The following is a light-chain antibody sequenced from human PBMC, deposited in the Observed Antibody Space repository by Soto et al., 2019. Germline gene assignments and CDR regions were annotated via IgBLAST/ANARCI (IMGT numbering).Light chain of an antibody. Sequence: VLTQSPGTLSLSPGERATLSCRASQSVNSTYLAWYQHKPGQAPRLLIYGASRRATGIPDRFSGSGSGTDFTLTISRLEPEDFAVYYCQQYGGSPPITFGQGTRLEIK. V-gene: IGKV3-20*01. CDR1: QSVNSTY. J-gene: IGKJ5*01. CDR2: GAS. CDR3: QQYGGSPPIT.